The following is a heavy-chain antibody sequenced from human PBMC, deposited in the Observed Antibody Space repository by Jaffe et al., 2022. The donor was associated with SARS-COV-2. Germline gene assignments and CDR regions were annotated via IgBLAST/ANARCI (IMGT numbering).Heavy chain of an antibody. V-gene: IGHV3-53*02. CDR2: IYSSGRT. J-gene: IGHJ3*01. Sequence: EVKLVETGGGLIPPGGSLRLACAASGFTVSASYMNWVRQAPGKGLEWVSLIYSSGRTFYADSVKGRFIISKDNSKNTVYLQMDSLRVEDTAVYYCAGGGVVVSDHDAFDVWGQGTMVAVSS. CDR3: AGGGVVVSDHDAFDV. D-gene: IGHD2-15*01. CDR1: GFTVSASY.